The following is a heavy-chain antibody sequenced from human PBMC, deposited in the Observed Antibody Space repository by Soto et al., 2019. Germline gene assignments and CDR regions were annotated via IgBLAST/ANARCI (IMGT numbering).Heavy chain of an antibody. V-gene: IGHV4-34*01. J-gene: IGHJ5*02. D-gene: IGHD3-10*01. CDR2: INHSGST. Sequence: SETLSLTCAVYGGSFSGYYWSWIRQPPGKGLEWIGEINHSGSTNYNPSLKSRVTISVDTSKNQFSLKLSSVTAADTAVYYCAESKGFRESGITEVWFDPWGQGTLVTVSS. CDR1: GGSFSGYY. CDR3: AESKGFRESGITEVWFDP.